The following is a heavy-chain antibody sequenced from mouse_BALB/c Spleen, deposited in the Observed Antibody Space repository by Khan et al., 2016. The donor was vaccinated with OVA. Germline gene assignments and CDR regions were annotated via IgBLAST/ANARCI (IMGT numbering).Heavy chain of an antibody. CDR3: ARNYDYDEGLTY. V-gene: IGHV2-2*02. CDR1: GFSLTNYG. Sequence: QVQLKESGPGLVQPSQSLSITCTVSGFSLTNYGVHWVRQSPGKGLEWLGLIWSGGSTDYNAAFISRLSISKDNSKSQVFFKMNSLQANDTAIYYCARNYDYDEGLTYWGQGTLVTGSA. CDR2: IWSGGST. D-gene: IGHD2-4*01. J-gene: IGHJ3*01.